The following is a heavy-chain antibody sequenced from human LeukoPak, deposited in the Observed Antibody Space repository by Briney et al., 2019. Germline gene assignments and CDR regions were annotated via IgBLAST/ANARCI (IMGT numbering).Heavy chain of an antibody. Sequence: GESLKISCKGSGFNFTSYWIGWGRQLPGKGLEWMGIIYPGDSDTRYSPSFQGQVTISADKSIRTAYLQWSSLKASDTAMYYCARHNYGGNSLYWYFDLWGRGTLVTVSS. CDR3: ARHNYGGNSLYWYFDL. J-gene: IGHJ2*01. CDR1: GFNFTSYW. CDR2: IYPGDSDT. D-gene: IGHD4-23*01. V-gene: IGHV5-51*01.